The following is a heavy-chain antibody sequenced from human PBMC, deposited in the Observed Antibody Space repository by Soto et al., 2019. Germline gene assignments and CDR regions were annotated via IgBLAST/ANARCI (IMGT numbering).Heavy chain of an antibody. J-gene: IGHJ6*02. V-gene: IGHV1-69*01. CDR1: GGTFSSYA. CDR2: IIPIFGTA. D-gene: IGHD2-2*01. Sequence: QVQLVQSGAEVKKPGSSVKVSCKAPGGTFSSYAISWVRQATGQGLECMGGIIPIFGTANYAQKFQGRVTITADESTSTGYMELSSLRSEDTAVYYCARSQVGSTSLDIYYYYYYGMDVWGQGTTVTVSS. CDR3: ARSQVGSTSLDIYYYYYYGMDV.